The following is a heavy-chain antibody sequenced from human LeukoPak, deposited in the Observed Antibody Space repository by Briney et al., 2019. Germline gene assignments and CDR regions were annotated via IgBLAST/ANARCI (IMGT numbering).Heavy chain of an antibody. Sequence: GASVKVSCKASGYTFTGYYMHWVRQAPGQGLEWMGWINPNSGGTNYAQKFQGRVTMTRDTSISTAYMELSRLRSDDTAVYYCAKVGRYSYGWTVGPPNVYFFDHWGQGSLVTVSS. V-gene: IGHV1-2*02. CDR3: AKVGRYSYGWTVGPPNVYFFDH. CDR1: GYTFTGYY. J-gene: IGHJ4*02. CDR2: INPNSGGT. D-gene: IGHD5-18*01.